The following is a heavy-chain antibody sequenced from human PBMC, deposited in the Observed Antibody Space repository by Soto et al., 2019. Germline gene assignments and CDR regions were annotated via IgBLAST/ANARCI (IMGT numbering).Heavy chain of an antibody. CDR2: IYSSENS. CDR1: GGSVSSNSYS. V-gene: IGHV4-39*07. Sequence: SETLSLTCTVSGGSVSSNSYSWGWIRQSPGKGLEWIGTIYSSENSYYNPSLLSRVTISVDTSKNEFSLRLSSVTVADTAIYYCARDRPIRDSGSPSFDPWGQGIQVTVSS. J-gene: IGHJ5*02. D-gene: IGHD3-10*01. CDR3: ARDRPIRDSGSPSFDP.